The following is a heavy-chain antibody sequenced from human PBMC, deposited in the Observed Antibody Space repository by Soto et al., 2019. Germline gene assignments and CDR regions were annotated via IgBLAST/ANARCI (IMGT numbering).Heavy chain of an antibody. CDR1: GGSVSNNNW. Sequence: QVQLQESGPGLVKPSGTLSLACAVSGGSVSNNNWWSWVRQSPGSGLEWIGEIHHSGGTSYNPSLESRPTLSVDKSKNELSLRLNYVTAAVTAVYYCTKNSAYALDYWGLGILVTVSS. V-gene: IGHV4-4*02. D-gene: IGHD5-12*01. CDR3: TKNSAYALDY. CDR2: IHHSGGT. J-gene: IGHJ4*02.